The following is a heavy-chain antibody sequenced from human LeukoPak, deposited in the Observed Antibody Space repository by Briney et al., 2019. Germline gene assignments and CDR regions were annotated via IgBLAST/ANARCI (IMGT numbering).Heavy chain of an antibody. V-gene: IGHV5-51*01. CDR1: GYSFSNYW. CDR3: ARRNSGSRFDY. D-gene: IGHD1-26*01. J-gene: IGHJ4*02. Sequence: KRGESLKISCKGSGYSFSNYWIAWVRQMPGKGLEWMGITYPAESESRYSPSFEGQVTMSADKSISTAYLQWTSLKASDTAMYYCARRNSGSRFDYWGQGILVTVSS. CDR2: TYPAESES.